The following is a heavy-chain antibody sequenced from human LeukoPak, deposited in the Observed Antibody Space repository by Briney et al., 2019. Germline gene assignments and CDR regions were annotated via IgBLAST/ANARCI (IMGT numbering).Heavy chain of an antibody. V-gene: IGHV1-2*02. CDR3: ARGGRLGVYYYYYMDV. CDR1: GYTFTGYY. CDR2: INPNSGGT. Sequence: GASVKVSCKASGYTFTGYYVHWVRQAPGQGLEWMAWINPNSGGTHAAQKFQGRVTMTRDTSISTAYMELSSLRSDDTALYYCARGGRLGVYYYYYMDVWGTGTTVTISS. D-gene: IGHD3-10*01. J-gene: IGHJ6*03.